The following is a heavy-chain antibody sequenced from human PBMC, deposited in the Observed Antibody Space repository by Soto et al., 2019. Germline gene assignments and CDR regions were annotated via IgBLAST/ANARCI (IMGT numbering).Heavy chain of an antibody. Sequence: EVQLVESGGGLVQPGGSLRLSCAASGFTFSSYGMNWVRQAPGKGLEWVSSISSSVNYINYEDSVKGRFTISRDNAKNSLHLQMNSLKAEGPDVYYCAGDCSSTGCYGGHFSYGGQGTLVTVSS. CDR1: GFTFSSYG. J-gene: IGHJ4*02. CDR2: ISSSVNYI. D-gene: IGHD2-2*01. V-gene: IGHV3-21*01. CDR3: AGDCSSTGCYGGHFSY.